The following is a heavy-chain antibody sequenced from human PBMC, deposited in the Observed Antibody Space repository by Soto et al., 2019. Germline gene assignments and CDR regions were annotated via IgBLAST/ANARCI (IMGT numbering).Heavy chain of an antibody. CDR2: IGGSGGRT. Sequence: EVQLLESGGGLVQPGGSLRLSCAASGFTFSSYAMSWVRQTPGKGLEWVSGIGGSGGRTYYADSVKGRFTISRDNSKNILYLQMNSLRAEDTAVYYCVKNRENFAYTNYLEYCGQGTLVTVSS. CDR3: VKNRENFAYTNYLEY. CDR1: GFTFSSYA. V-gene: IGHV3-23*01. D-gene: IGHD4-4*01. J-gene: IGHJ4*02.